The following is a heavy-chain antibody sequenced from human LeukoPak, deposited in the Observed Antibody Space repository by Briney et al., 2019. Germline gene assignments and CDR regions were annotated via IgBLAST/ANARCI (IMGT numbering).Heavy chain of an antibody. J-gene: IGHJ4*02. D-gene: IGHD4/OR15-4a*01. CDR1: GFTFSSYE. CDR2: ISSSGSTI. CDR3: ARRAGAYSHPYDY. Sequence: GGSLRLSCAASGFTFSSYEMNWVGQAPGKGLEWVSYISSSGSTIYYADSVKGRFTISRDNAKNSLYLQMNSLRAEDTAVYYCARRAGAYSHPYDYWGQGTLVTVSS. V-gene: IGHV3-48*03.